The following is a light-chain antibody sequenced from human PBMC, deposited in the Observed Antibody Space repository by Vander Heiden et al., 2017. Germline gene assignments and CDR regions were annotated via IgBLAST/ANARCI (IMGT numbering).Light chain of an antibody. CDR2: WAS. Sequence: EIVMTQSPDHLAVSLGERATINCNSSHSVFHSSNNRNYLAWYQQKPGQPPKLLIYWASTRPSGVPDRFSGSESGTDFTLTISSLQAADVAVYYCQQFYSSPWTFGQGTKVEIK. J-gene: IGKJ1*01. CDR3: QQFYSSPWT. V-gene: IGKV4-1*01. CDR1: HSVFHSSNNRNY.